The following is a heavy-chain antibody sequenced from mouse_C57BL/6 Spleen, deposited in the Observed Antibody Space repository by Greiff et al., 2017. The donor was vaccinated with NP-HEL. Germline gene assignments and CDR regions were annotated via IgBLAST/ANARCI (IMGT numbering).Heavy chain of an antibody. V-gene: IGHV5-4*01. Sequence: EVKLVESGGGLVKPGGSLKLSCAASGFTFSSYAMSWVRQTPEKRLEWVATISDGGSYTYYPDNVKGRFTISRDNAKNNLYLQMSHLKSEDTAMYYCAREGTTVVAPYYFDYWGQGTTLTVSS. J-gene: IGHJ2*01. CDR2: ISDGGSYT. CDR1: GFTFSSYA. D-gene: IGHD1-1*01. CDR3: AREGTTVVAPYYFDY.